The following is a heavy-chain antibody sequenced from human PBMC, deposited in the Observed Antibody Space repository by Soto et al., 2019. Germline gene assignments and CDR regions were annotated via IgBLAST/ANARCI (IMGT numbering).Heavy chain of an antibody. Sequence: PSETLSLTCIVSGGSISSSSYNWGWIRQPPGKGLEWIGSVFGSGSTHYHPSLKSRGTISADTSKNHFYLKLSSVTAADTGVYYCARGRRFSGLDVWGQGTTVTVSS. CDR2: VFGSGST. CDR1: GGSISSSSYN. J-gene: IGHJ6*02. CDR3: ARGRRFSGLDV. D-gene: IGHD3-3*01. V-gene: IGHV4-39*02.